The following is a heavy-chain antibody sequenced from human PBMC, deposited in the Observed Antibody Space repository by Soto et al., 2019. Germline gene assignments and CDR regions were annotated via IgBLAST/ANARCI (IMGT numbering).Heavy chain of an antibody. CDR2: IYYSGST. Sequence: PSETLSLTCAVSGYSISSSNCWGWIRQPPGKGLEWIGYIYYSGSTYYNPSLKSRVTMSVDASKNQFSLKLSSVTAVDTAVYYCARNWGSFHPPDYWGQGTLVTVSS. V-gene: IGHV4-28*01. D-gene: IGHD3-16*01. J-gene: IGHJ4*02. CDR3: ARNWGSFHPPDY. CDR1: GYSISSSNC.